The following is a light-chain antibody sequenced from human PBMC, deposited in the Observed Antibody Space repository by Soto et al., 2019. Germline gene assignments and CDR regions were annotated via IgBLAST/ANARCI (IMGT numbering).Light chain of an antibody. CDR1: QYISGR. V-gene: IGKV1-12*01. Sequence: DIQMTHSPSSVSASVGDRITITCRGSQYISGRLAWFQQQPGKAPQYLVLAVVILPIGVPSRVSCSGSWSEFILTINNLPPAGFGCYLWLQVYSFPRTVGLGATVDIK. CDR3: LQVYSFPRT. CDR2: AVV. J-gene: IGKJ3*01.